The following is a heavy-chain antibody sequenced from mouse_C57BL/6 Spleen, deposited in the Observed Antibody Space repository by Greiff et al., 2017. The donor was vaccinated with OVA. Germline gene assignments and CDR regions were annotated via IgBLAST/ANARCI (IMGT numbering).Heavy chain of an antibody. CDR2: IDPSDSYT. CDR3: ARWGAPN. CDR1: GYTFTSYW. V-gene: IGHV1-69*01. J-gene: IGHJ3*01. Sequence: QVQLQQPGAELVMPGASVKLSCKASGYTFTSYWLHWVKQRPGQGLEWIGEIDPSDSYTNYNQKFKGKSTLTVDKSSSTAYMQLSSLTSEDSAVYYCARWGAPNWGQGTLVTVSA.